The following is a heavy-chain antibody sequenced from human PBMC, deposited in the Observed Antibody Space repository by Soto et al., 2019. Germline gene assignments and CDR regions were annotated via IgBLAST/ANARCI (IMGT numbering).Heavy chain of an antibody. CDR3: ARLGQLDT. V-gene: IGHV4-59*08. D-gene: IGHD6-13*01. Sequence: PRKTLSLTCTVSGGSISSYYWSWIRQPPGKGLEWIGYIYYSGSTNYNPSLKSRVTISVDTSKNKFSLKLSSVTAADTAVYYCARLGQLDTWGQGTLVTVSS. CDR1: GGSISSYY. J-gene: IGHJ5*02. CDR2: IYYSGST.